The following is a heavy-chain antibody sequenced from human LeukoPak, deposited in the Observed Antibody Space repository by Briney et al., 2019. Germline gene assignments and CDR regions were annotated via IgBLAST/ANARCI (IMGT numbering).Heavy chain of an antibody. V-gene: IGHV3-74*01. CDR3: ARMATAFDY. CDR2: ISSDGSSS. J-gene: IGHJ4*02. CDR1: GFTFSNSW. Sequence: GGSLRLSCAASGFTFSNSWMHWVRQVPGKGLLWVSRISSDGSSSIYADSVKGRFTISRDNAKNTLYLQMNSLRAEDTAAYYCARMATAFDYWGQGTLVTVSS. D-gene: IGHD1-1*01.